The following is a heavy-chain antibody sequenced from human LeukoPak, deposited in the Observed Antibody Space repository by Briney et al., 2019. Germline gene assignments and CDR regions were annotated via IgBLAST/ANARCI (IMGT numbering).Heavy chain of an antibody. CDR3: ARSLVGATPFDY. Sequence: ASVKVSCKASGYTFTGYYMHWVRQAPGQGLEWMGWINPNSGGTNYAQKFQARVTMTRDTSISTAYMELSRLRSDDTAVYYCARSLVGATPFDYWGQGTLVTVSS. D-gene: IGHD1-26*01. CDR2: INPNSGGT. V-gene: IGHV1-2*02. J-gene: IGHJ4*02. CDR1: GYTFTGYY.